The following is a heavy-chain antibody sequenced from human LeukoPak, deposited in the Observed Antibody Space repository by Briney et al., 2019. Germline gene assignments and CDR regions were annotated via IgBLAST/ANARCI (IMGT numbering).Heavy chain of an antibody. V-gene: IGHV4-39*01. J-gene: IGHJ4*02. CDR2: IYYSGST. CDR1: DDSISSSSYY. Sequence: SETLSLTCTVSDDSISSSSYYWGWIRQPPGKGLEWIGSIYYSGSTYYNPSLKSRITISVDTSKNRFSLKLSSVTAADTAVYYCARRSRYYDSSGHDYWGQGTLVTVSS. D-gene: IGHD3-22*01. CDR3: ARRSRYYDSSGHDY.